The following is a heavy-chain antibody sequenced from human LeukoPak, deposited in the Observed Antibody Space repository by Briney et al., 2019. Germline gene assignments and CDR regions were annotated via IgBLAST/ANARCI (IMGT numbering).Heavy chain of an antibody. Sequence: ASVKVSCKTSGYTFINYYIHWARQAPGQGLEWMGIINPNSGTTTYAQMFQGRVTMTRDASTSTLYMELNSLRSEDTAIYFCARGSGLRDCSGGSCYSFSDYWGQGTLVTVSS. CDR3: ARGSGLRDCSGGSCYSFSDY. CDR2: INPNSGTT. J-gene: IGHJ4*02. CDR1: GYTFINYY. D-gene: IGHD2-15*01. V-gene: IGHV1-46*01.